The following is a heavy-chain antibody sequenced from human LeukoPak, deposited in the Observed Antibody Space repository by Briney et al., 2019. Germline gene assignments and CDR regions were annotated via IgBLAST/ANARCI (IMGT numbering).Heavy chain of an antibody. CDR2: IYSSGRT. CDR1: GGSISNYY. V-gene: IGHV4-4*07. D-gene: IGHD3-3*02. J-gene: IGHJ4*02. Sequence: SETLCLTCTVSGGSISNYYWSWIRQPAGKGLEWIGRIYSSGRTNYNPSLKSRVTMSVDTSKNQFSLKLSSVTAADTAMYYCARAAVGFLEWLLFDYWGQGTLVTVSS. CDR3: ARAAVGFLEWLLFDY.